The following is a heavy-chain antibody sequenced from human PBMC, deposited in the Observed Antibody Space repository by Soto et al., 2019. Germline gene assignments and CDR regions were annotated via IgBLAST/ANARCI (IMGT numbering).Heavy chain of an antibody. CDR3: ASTGVGYSGYDYYYYGMDV. J-gene: IGHJ6*02. Sequence: SVKVSCKASGGTFCSYAISWVRQAPGQGLEWMGGIIPIFGTANYAQKFQGRVTIAADKSTSTAYMELSSLRSEDTAVYYCASTGVGYSGYDYYYYGMDVWGQGTTVTVSS. CDR2: IIPIFGTA. V-gene: IGHV1-69*06. CDR1: GGTFCSYA. D-gene: IGHD5-12*01.